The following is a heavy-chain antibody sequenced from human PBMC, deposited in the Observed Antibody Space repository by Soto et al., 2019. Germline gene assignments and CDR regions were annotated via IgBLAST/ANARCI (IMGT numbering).Heavy chain of an antibody. CDR2: INPSGGST. CDR3: ARGLLVLRFSSNNWFDP. Sequence: ASVKVSCKASGYTFTSYYIHWVRQAPGQGLEWMAIINPSGGSTSYAQKFQGRVTMSRDTSTSTVYMELSSLRSEDTAVYYCARGLLVLRFSSNNWFDPWGQGTLVTVSS. D-gene: IGHD3-3*01. CDR1: GYTFTSYY. V-gene: IGHV1-46*01. J-gene: IGHJ5*02.